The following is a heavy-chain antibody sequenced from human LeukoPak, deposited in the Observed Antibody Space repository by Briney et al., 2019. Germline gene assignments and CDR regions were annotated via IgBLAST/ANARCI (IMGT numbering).Heavy chain of an antibody. D-gene: IGHD3-22*01. V-gene: IGHV1-2*06. CDR1: GYTFTGYY. J-gene: IGHJ4*02. CDR2: INPNSGGT. CDR3: ARSQGYYYDSSGYLLDY. Sequence: ASVKVSCKASGYTFTGYYMHWVRQAPGQGLEWMGRINPNSGGTNYAQKFQGRVTMTRGTSISTAYMELSRLRSDDTAVYYCARSQGYYYDSSGYLLDYWGQGTLVTVSS.